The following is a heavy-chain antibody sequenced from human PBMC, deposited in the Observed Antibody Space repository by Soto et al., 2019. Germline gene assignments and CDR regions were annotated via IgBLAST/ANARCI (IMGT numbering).Heavy chain of an antibody. CDR2: INADNGNT. V-gene: IGHV1-3*01. Sequence: ASVKVSCNASGYTFTSYAMHWVRQAPGQRLEWMGWINADNGNTNYSQKLQGRVTMTRDTSTSTAYMELRSLRSDDTAVYYCARDNGGSLTWGQGTLDTVSS. J-gene: IGHJ5*02. CDR1: GYTFTSYA. CDR3: ARDNGGSLT. D-gene: IGHD2-15*01.